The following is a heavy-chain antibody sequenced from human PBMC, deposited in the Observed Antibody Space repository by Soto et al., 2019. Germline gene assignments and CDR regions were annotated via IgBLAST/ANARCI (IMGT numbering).Heavy chain of an antibody. CDR1: GFTITTYG. D-gene: IGHD2-2*02. J-gene: IGHJ4*02. CDR3: AKERTYTVASGFDY. V-gene: IGHV3-30*18. Sequence: QVQLVDSEGGVVQPGRSLRLSCAASGFTITTYGMHWVRRAPGKGLEWVAVISYDGSHAYYADSVKGRFTISRDNSKNTLYLQINSLRAEDTAVYYCAKERTYTVASGFDYWGRGTLVTVSS. CDR2: ISYDGSHA.